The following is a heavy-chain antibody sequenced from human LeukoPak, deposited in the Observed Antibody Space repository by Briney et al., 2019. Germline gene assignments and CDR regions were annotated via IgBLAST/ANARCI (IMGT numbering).Heavy chain of an antibody. CDR2: FHYSGST. CDR3: ARLYRKTYKWNDQPDY. J-gene: IGHJ4*02. D-gene: IGHD1-20*01. V-gene: IGHV4-39*07. Sequence: SGTLSLTCSVSGGSISSSSYYWGWLRQPPGTGLEWVGTFHYSGSTYYNPSLKSRVTISVNMTKNQFSLKLISVTAADTAVYYCARLYRKTYKWNDQPDYWGQGTLVTVSS. CDR1: GGSISSSSYY.